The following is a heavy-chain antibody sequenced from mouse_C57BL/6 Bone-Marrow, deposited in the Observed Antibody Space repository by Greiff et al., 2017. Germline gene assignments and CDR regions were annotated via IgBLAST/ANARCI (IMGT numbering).Heavy chain of an antibody. J-gene: IGHJ2*01. CDR3: TRALIYSGTNY. CDR1: GFNIKDYY. D-gene: IGHD1-1*01. CDR2: IDPEDGET. V-gene: IGHV14-2*01. Sequence: VQLQQSGAELVKPGASVKLSCTASGFNIKDYYIHWVKQRTEQGLEWIGRIDPEDGETKYAPKFQDKATITADTSSNTAYLQLSSLTSEDTAVYYCTRALIYSGTNYWGQGTTLADSS.